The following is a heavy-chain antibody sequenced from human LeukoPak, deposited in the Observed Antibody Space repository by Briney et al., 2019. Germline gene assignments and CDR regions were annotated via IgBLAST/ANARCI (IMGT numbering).Heavy chain of an antibody. J-gene: IGHJ6*03. CDR3: ARRSRYYYYMDV. CDR1: GFTFSSYSMN. CDR2: IYYSGST. Sequence: PGGSLRLSCAASGFTFSSYSMNWVRQPPGKGLEWIGSIYYSGSTYYNPSLKSRVTISVDTSKNQFSLKLSSVTAADTAVYYCARRSRYYYYMDVWGKGTTVTISS. V-gene: IGHV4-39*01.